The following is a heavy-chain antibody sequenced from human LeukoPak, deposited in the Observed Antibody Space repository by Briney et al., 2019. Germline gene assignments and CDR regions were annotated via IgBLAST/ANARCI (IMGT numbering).Heavy chain of an antibody. CDR2: IYYSGST. CDR3: ARDGPDYYYYGMDV. D-gene: IGHD3/OR15-3a*01. J-gene: IGHJ6*02. V-gene: IGHV4-39*02. CDR1: GGSISNSIYY. Sequence: SETLSLTCTVSGGSISNSIYYWGWIRQPPGKGLEWIGSIYYSGSTYYNPSLKSRVTISVDTSKNQFSLKLSSVTAADTAVYYCARDGPDYYYYGMDVWGQGTTVTVSS.